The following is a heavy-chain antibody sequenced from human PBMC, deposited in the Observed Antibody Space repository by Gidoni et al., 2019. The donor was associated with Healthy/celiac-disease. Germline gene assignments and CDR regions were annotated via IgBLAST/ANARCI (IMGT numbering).Heavy chain of an antibody. J-gene: IGHJ3*02. CDR2: IRSKANSYAT. CDR3: TRLRAVAIALDAFDI. D-gene: IGHD6-19*01. Sequence: EVQLVESGGGLVQPGGSLNLSCAASGFTFSGSAMPWVRQASGKGVEWVGRIRSKANSYATAYAASVKGRFTISRDDSKNTAYLQMNSLKTEDTAVYYCTRLRAVAIALDAFDIWGQGTMVTVSS. CDR1: GFTFSGSA. V-gene: IGHV3-73*02.